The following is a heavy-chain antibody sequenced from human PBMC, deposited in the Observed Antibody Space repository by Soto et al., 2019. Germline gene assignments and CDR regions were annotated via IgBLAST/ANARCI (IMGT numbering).Heavy chain of an antibody. Sequence: SETLSLTCAVYGGSFSGYYWSWIRQPPGKGLEWIGEINHSGSTNYNPSLKSRVTISVDTSKNQFSLKLSSVTAADTAVYYCARRGLGSCWYKDAFDIWGQGTMVTVSS. CDR1: GGSFSGYY. D-gene: IGHD6-19*01. CDR2: INHSGST. J-gene: IGHJ3*02. V-gene: IGHV4-34*01. CDR3: ARRGLGSCWYKDAFDI.